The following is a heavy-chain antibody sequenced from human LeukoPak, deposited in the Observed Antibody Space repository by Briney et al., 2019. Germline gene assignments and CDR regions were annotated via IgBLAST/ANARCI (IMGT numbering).Heavy chain of an antibody. V-gene: IGHV7-4-1*02. CDR1: GYTFTNYA. CDR2: INTNTGNP. CDR3: ARERGAGSSPWFDP. D-gene: IGHD6-6*01. Sequence: ASVKVSCKASGYTFTNYAMNWVRQAPGQGLEWMGWINTNTGNPTYAQGLTGRFVFSLDTSVSTAYLQISSLKAEDTAVYFCARERGAGSSPWFDPWSQGTLVTVSS. J-gene: IGHJ5*02.